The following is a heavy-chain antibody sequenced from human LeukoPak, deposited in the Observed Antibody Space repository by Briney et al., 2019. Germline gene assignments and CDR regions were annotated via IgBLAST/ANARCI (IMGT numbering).Heavy chain of an antibody. D-gene: IGHD1-26*01. CDR3: ARERSSGSYFLGSFDN. Sequence: GGSLRLSCTASGFTFSEHFMDWVRQAPGKGLEWVGRTRNKANDYTTEHAASVRGRFSISRDDSTNSLYLQMHSLQTEDTAMYYCARERSSGSYFLGSFDNWGQGTLVTVSS. CDR1: GFTFSEHF. V-gene: IGHV3-72*01. J-gene: IGHJ4*02. CDR2: TRNKANDYTT.